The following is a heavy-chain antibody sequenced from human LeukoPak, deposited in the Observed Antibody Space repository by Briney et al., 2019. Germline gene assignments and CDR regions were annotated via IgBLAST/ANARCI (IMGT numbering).Heavy chain of an antibody. Sequence: HAGGSLRLACAAAGFTLSSYAVGSVRQAAGKWLEWLSVISGKGGSTYYADSVKGRFTISRDNSKNTLYLQMNSLRAEDTAVYYCAKDIRFGVRGVITIDYWGQGTLVTVSS. D-gene: IGHD3-10*01. CDR3: AKDIRFGVRGVITIDY. J-gene: IGHJ4*02. CDR2: ISGKGGST. V-gene: IGHV3-23*01. CDR1: GFTLSSYA.